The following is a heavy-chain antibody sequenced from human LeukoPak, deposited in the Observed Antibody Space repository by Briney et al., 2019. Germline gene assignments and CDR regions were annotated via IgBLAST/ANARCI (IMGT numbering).Heavy chain of an antibody. CDR2: MWYDGSNK. CDR3: ARDSSGWYGDAFDI. Sequence: GGSLRLSCAASGFTFSSYGMHWVRQAPGKGLEWVAVMWYDGSNKYYADSVKGRFTISRDNSKNTLYLQMNSLRAEDTAVYYCARDSSGWYGDAFDIWGQGAMVTVSS. J-gene: IGHJ3*02. CDR1: GFTFSSYG. D-gene: IGHD6-19*01. V-gene: IGHV3-33*01.